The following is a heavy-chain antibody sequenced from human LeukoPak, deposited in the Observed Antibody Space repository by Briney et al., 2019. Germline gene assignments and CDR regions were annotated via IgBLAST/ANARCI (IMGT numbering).Heavy chain of an antibody. J-gene: IGHJ3*01. D-gene: IGHD5-18*01. CDR2: INPSGGST. CDR1: GYTFTSYY. CDR3: ARERGVDTAMTH. V-gene: IGHV1-46*01. Sequence: ASVKVSCTASGYTFTSYYMHWVRQAPGQGLEWMGIINPSGGSTSYAQKFQGRVTMTRDMSTSTVYMELSSLRSEDTAVYYCARERGVDTAMTHWGQGTMVTVSS.